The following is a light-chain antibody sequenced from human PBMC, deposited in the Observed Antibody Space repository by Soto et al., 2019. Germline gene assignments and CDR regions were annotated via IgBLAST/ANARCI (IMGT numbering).Light chain of an antibody. Sequence: QSVLTQPPSASGSPGQSVTISCTGTSSDVGGYNYVSWYQQHPGEAPKLMIYEVSKRPSGVPDRFSGSKSGNTASLTVSGLQAEDDADYYCSSYAGSNTYVVFGGGTKLTVL. CDR2: EVS. J-gene: IGLJ2*01. V-gene: IGLV2-8*01. CDR1: SSDVGGYNY. CDR3: SSYAGSNTYVV.